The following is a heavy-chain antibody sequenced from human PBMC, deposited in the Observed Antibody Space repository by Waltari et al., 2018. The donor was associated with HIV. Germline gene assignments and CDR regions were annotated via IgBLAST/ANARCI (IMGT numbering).Heavy chain of an antibody. CDR1: GGSISSSNW. CDR3: ARGRGCSSTSCYKGLYYYYGMDV. D-gene: IGHD2-2*02. Sequence: QVQLQESGPGLVKPSGTLSLTCAVSGGSISSSNWWSWVRQPPGKGLEWIGEIYHSGSTNYNPSLKSRVTISVDKSKNQFSLKLSSVTAADTAVYYCARGRGCSSTSCYKGLYYYYGMDVWGQGTTVTVSS. CDR2: IYHSGST. J-gene: IGHJ6*02. V-gene: IGHV4-4*02.